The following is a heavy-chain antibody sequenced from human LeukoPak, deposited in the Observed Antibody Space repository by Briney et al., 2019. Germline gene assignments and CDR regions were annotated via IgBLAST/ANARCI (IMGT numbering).Heavy chain of an antibody. V-gene: IGHV3-7*01. D-gene: IGHD1-26*01. CDR3: ARVGTWELQRVFDY. Sequence: PGGSQILSCAASGFTFTDYWMTWVRQVPGKGLEWVANIHKAGTESYYVDSVKGRFAISRDNAKNSLYLQLSSLRVDDTAVYYCARVGTWELQRVFDYWGQGPLVTVSS. J-gene: IGHJ4*02. CDR1: GFTFTDYW. CDR2: IHKAGTES.